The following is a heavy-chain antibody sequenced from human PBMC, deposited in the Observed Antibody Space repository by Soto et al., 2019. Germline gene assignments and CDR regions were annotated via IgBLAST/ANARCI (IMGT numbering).Heavy chain of an antibody. V-gene: IGHV3-30-3*01. J-gene: IGHJ6*02. CDR3: ARAGCDGGRCYTLVGLRYGMDV. CDR1: GFTFSSYV. Sequence: ESGGGVVQPGRSLRLSCAASGFTFSSYVMYWVRQAPGKGLEWVAVISYDGNNKYYADSVKGRFTISRDNSKNTLYLQMNSLRDEDTAVYYCARAGCDGGRCYTLVGLRYGMDVWGQGTTVTVSS. D-gene: IGHD2-15*01. CDR2: ISYDGNNK.